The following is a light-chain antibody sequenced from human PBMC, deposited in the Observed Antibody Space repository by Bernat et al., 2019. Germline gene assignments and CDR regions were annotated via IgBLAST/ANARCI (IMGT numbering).Light chain of an antibody. V-gene: IGKV1-9*01. CDR3: QQLDNFPIT. J-gene: IGKJ5*01. Sequence: DIQLTQSPSFLSASVGDRVTITCLASQVIGTYLAWYHQKPGKAPQLLIYGASTLQSGVPSRFSGSGSGTEFTLTISSLQPEDSATYYCQQLDNFPITFGQGTRLEIK. CDR1: QVIGTY. CDR2: GAS.